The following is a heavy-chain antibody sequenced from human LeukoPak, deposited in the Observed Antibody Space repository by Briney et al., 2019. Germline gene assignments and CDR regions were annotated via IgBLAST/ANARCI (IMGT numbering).Heavy chain of an antibody. D-gene: IGHD6-19*01. J-gene: IGHJ4*02. CDR2: INHSGST. CDR1: GGSFSGYY. Sequence: SETLSLTCAVYGGSFSGYYWSWIRQPPGKGLEWIGEINHSGSTNYNPSLKSRVTISVDTSKNQFSLKLSSVTAADTAVYYCASRLLAVASQPEYYFDYWGQGTLVTVSS. CDR3: ASRLLAVASQPEYYFDY. V-gene: IGHV4-34*01.